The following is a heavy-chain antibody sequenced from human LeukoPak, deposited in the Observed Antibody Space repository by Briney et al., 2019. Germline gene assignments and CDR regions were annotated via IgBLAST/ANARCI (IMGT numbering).Heavy chain of an antibody. CDR3: ARARGGYYYYGMDV. CDR1: GFTFSSYD. J-gene: IGHJ6*02. CDR2: IGTAGDT. D-gene: IGHD3-10*01. Sequence: PGGSLRLSCAASGFTFSSYDMHWVRQATGKGLEWVSAIGTAGDTYYTGSVKGRFTISRENAKNSLYLQMNSLRAGDTAVYYCARARGGYYYYGMDVWGQGTTVTVSS. V-gene: IGHV3-13*01.